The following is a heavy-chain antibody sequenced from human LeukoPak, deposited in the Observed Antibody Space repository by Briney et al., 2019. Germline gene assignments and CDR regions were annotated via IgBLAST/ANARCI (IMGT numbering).Heavy chain of an antibody. CDR1: GGSISSSSYY. CDR2: IYYSGST. Sequence: PSETLSLTCTVSGGSISSSSYYWGWIRQPPGKGLEWIGRIYYSGSTNYNPSLKSRVTISLDTSKNQFSLKLSSVTAADTAVYYCARARYYYDSSGYSAFDYWGQGTLVTVSS. CDR3: ARARYYYDSSGYSAFDY. D-gene: IGHD3-22*01. J-gene: IGHJ4*02. V-gene: IGHV4-39*07.